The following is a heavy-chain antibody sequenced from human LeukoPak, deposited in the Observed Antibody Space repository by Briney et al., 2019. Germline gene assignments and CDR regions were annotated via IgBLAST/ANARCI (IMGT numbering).Heavy chain of an antibody. V-gene: IGHV3-21*01. CDR3: ARVDTAMAYAFDI. CDR1: GFTFSNYS. Sequence: GGSLRLSCAASGFTFSNYSMSWVRQAPGKGLEWVSSISCNNTYIYYADSVKGRFTISRDNAKNSLYLQMNSLRAEDTAVYYCARVDTAMAYAFDIWGQGTMVTVSS. D-gene: IGHD5-18*01. J-gene: IGHJ3*02. CDR2: ISCNNTYI.